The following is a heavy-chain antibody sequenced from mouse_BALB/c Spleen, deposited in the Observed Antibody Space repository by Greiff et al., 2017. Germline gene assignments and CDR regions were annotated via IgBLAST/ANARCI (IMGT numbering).Heavy chain of an antibody. CDR3: ARGYDRAWFAY. J-gene: IGHJ3*01. CDR1: GFTFSSFG. CDR2: ISSGSSTI. V-gene: IGHV5-17*02. D-gene: IGHD2-14*01. Sequence: EVKLVESGGGLVQPGGSRKLSCAASGFTFSSFGMHWVRQAPEKGLEWVAYISSGSSTIYYADTVKGRFTISRDNTKNTLFLQMTSLRSEDTAMYYCARGYDRAWFAYWGQGTLVTVSA.